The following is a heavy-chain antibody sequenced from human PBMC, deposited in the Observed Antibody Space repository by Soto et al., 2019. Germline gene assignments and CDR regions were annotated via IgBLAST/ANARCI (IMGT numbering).Heavy chain of an antibody. J-gene: IGHJ4*02. CDR1: GGSFSGYY. CDR2: INHSGST. Sequence: QVQLQQWGAGLLKPSETLSLTCAVYGGSFSGYYWSWIRQPPGKGLEWIGEINHSGSTNYNPSLKSRVTISVDTSKNQFSLKLSSVTAADTAVYYCARVSCSGGSCYPHWGQGTLVTVSS. V-gene: IGHV4-34*01. D-gene: IGHD2-15*01. CDR3: ARVSCSGGSCYPH.